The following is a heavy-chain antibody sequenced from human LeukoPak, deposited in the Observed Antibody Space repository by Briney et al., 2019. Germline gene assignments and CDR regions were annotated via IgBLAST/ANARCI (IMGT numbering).Heavy chain of an antibody. J-gene: IGHJ4*02. CDR2: IIPIFGTA. Sequence: SVKVSCKASGYTFTSYAISWVRQAPGQGLEWMGGIIPIFGTANYAQKFQGRVTITADESTSTAYMELSSLRSEDTAVYYCAGSSGSYRHIDCWGQGTLVTVSS. CDR3: AGSSGSYRHIDC. V-gene: IGHV1-69*13. D-gene: IGHD1-26*01. CDR1: GYTFTSYA.